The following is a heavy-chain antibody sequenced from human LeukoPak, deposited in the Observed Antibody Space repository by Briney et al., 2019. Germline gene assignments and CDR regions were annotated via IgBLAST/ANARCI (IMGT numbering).Heavy chain of an antibody. V-gene: IGHV3-23*01. CDR3: AKEGTVTSRYYVDY. CDR2: ISGSGGST. CDR1: GFTFSRYS. D-gene: IGHD4-17*01. J-gene: IGHJ4*02. Sequence: GGSLRLSCAASGFTFSRYSMNWVRQAPGKGLEWVSAISGSGGSTYYADSVKGRFTISRDNSKNTLYLQMNSLRAEDTAVYYCAKEGTVTSRYYVDYWGQGTLVTVSS.